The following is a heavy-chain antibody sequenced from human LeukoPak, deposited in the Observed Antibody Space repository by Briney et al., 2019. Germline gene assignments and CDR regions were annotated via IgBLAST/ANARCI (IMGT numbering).Heavy chain of an antibody. J-gene: IGHJ4*02. V-gene: IGHV1-18*01. Sequence: AAVKVSCKASGHTFNSYVISWVLQAPGQGLEWMGWINTYNGNTNYAQKLQGRVTMTTDTFTSTTYMELRSLRSDDTAMDDCARTRAGDFWSGYYGIDYWGQGTLVTVSS. CDR1: GHTFNSYV. CDR3: ARTRAGDFWSGYYGIDY. D-gene: IGHD3-3*01. CDR2: INTYNGNT.